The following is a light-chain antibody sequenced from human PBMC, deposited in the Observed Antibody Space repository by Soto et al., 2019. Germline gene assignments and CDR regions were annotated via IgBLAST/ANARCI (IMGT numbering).Light chain of an antibody. CDR3: AAWDDSLNGRV. CDR1: SSNIGSNT. CDR2: KSN. Sequence: QSVLSQPPSASATPGQRVTISCSGSSSNIGSNTVNWYQQLPGTAPKLLIYKSNQRPSGVPVRFSGSKSGTSASLAISGLQSEDEAEYYCAAWDDSLNGRVFGGGTKVTVL. V-gene: IGLV1-44*01. J-gene: IGLJ3*02.